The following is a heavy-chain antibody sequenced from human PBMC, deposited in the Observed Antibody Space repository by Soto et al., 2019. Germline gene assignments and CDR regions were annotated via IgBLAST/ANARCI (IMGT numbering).Heavy chain of an antibody. J-gene: IGHJ3*01. D-gene: IGHD1-26*01. V-gene: IGHV3-21*06. CDR3: ATSGDLTAARAFDF. CDR1: GFSFHYYT. Sequence: EVLLVESGGGLVKPGESLRLSCAASGFSFHYYTMNWVRQAPGKGLEWVSAISRASNVIFYADSVEGRFTISRDNAQNLLYLNMNSLRAEDTAIYYCATSGDLTAARAFDFWGQGTVVTVS. CDR2: ISRASNVI.